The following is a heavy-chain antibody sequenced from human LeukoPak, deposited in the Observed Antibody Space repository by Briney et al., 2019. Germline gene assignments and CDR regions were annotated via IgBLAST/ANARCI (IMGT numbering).Heavy chain of an antibody. CDR1: GFTFSSYW. J-gene: IGHJ4*02. D-gene: IGHD1-26*01. V-gene: IGHV3-7*01. CDR3: SRDLSGLTGCTYGGGIDY. CDR2: IKKDGSEK. Sequence: GGSLRLSCAASGFTFSSYWMSWVREAPGKGLEWVANIKKDGSEKYYVDSVKGRFTISRDNAKTSLYLQMNSLRSEDTAGYYCSRDLSGLTGCTYGGGIDYWGQGTLVTVSS.